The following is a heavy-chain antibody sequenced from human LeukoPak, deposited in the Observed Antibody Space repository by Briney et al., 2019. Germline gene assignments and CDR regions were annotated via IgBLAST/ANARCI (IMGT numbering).Heavy chain of an antibody. CDR3: ASTISGTRGY. D-gene: IGHD1-14*01. J-gene: IGHJ4*02. V-gene: IGHV3-21*01. CDR2: IISSSSYI. CDR1: GFTFSSYR. Sequence: GGSLRLSCAASGFTFSSYRMNWVSQAPGKGLEWVSSIISSSSYIYYADSVKGRFTISRDNAKNSLYLQMNSLRAEDTAVYYCASTISGTRGYWGQGTLVTVSS.